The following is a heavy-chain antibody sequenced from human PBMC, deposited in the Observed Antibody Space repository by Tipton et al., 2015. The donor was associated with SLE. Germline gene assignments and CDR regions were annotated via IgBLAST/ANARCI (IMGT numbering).Heavy chain of an antibody. J-gene: IGHJ6*02. Sequence: SLRLSCAASGFTFTTQVMHWVRQAPGKGLEWVAVISYDGSYQYYADSVKGRFTISRDNSKNMLYLQMNSLRAEDTAVYYCAREVVAPATISDYYGMDVWGQGTTVTVSS. D-gene: IGHD2-2*01. CDR2: ISYDGSYQ. CDR1: GFTFTTQV. V-gene: IGHV3-33*01. CDR3: AREVVAPATISDYYGMDV.